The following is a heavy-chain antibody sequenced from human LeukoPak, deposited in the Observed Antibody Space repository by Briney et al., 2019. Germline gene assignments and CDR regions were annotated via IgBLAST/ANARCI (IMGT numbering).Heavy chain of an antibody. CDR1: GFTFSSYE. Sequence: GGSLRLSCAASGFTFSSYEMNWVRQAPGKGLEWVSYISGSGSTIYYADSVKGRFTISRDNAKNSLYLQMNSLRAEDTAVYYCAREGSSGAIFDIWGQGTMVTVSS. CDR2: ISGSGSTI. D-gene: IGHD3-22*01. J-gene: IGHJ3*02. V-gene: IGHV3-48*03. CDR3: AREGSSGAIFDI.